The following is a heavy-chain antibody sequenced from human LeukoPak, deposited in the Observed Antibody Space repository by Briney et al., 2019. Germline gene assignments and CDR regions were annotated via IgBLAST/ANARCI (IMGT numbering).Heavy chain of an antibody. CDR2: INHSGST. J-gene: IGHJ5*02. CDR1: GGSFRGYY. CDR3: ARVRGPIAVAGWFDP. Sequence: SETLSLTCAVYGGSFRGYYWSWIRQPPGKGLEWIGEINHSGSTNYNPSLKSRVTISVDTSKNQFSLKLSSVTAADTAVYYCARVRGPIAVAGWFDPWGQGTLVTVSS. V-gene: IGHV4-34*01. D-gene: IGHD6-19*01.